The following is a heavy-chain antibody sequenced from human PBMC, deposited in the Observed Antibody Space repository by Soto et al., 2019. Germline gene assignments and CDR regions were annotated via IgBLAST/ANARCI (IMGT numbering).Heavy chain of an antibody. D-gene: IGHD6-13*01. Sequence: PSETLSLTCTVSGGSVSSYYWSWIRQSPGKGLECIGYIYYGGSTSCNPSLKSRVIISIDTSKNQFSLKLTSVTAADTAVYYCARHRGNNFDYWGQGTLVTVSS. J-gene: IGHJ4*02. CDR1: GGSVSSYY. CDR2: IYYGGST. V-gene: IGHV4-59*08. CDR3: ARHRGNNFDY.